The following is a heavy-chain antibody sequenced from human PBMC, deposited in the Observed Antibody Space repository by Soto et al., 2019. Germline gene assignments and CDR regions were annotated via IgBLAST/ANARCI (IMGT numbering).Heavy chain of an antibody. CDR1: GFTFHIYP. D-gene: IGHD6-19*01. V-gene: IGHV3-23*01. J-gene: IGHJ5*01. CDR3: ARRGERWLPEDS. Sequence: EVQLLESGGGLVQPGGSLRLSCAASGFTFHIYPMTWFRQTTGKGLEWVSPISRGADDTQYADSVKGRFTLTRDDSKKTRYLQLNGLSAEDTAVYYCARRGERWLPEDSWGPGTLVTVSS. CDR2: ISRGADDT.